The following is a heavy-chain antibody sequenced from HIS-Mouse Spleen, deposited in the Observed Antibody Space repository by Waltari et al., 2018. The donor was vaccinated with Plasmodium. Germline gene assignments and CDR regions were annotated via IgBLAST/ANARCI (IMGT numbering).Heavy chain of an antibody. D-gene: IGHD1-7*01. V-gene: IGHV4-61*01. CDR3: ARVGDGWELGGFDY. CDR2: IYYSGST. J-gene: IGHJ4*02. Sequence: QVQLQESGPGLVKPSETLSLTCTVPGGSVSSGSYYWSWLRQPPGKGLEWIGYIYYSGSTNYNPSLKSRVTISVDTSKNQFSLKLSSVTAADTAVYYCARVGDGWELGGFDYWGQGTLVTVSS. CDR1: GGSVSSGSYY.